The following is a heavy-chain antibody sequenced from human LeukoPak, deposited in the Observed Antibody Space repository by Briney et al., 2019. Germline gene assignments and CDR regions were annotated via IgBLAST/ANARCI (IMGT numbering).Heavy chain of an antibody. CDR1: GFTFSDYY. J-gene: IGHJ4*02. D-gene: IGHD2-2*01. CDR3: ARGGYCSSTSCLGADY. Sequence: PGGSLRLSCAASGFTFSDYYMSWIRQAPGKGLEWVSYISSSSSYTNYAGSVKGRFTISRDNAKNSLYLQMNSLRAEDTAVYYCARGGYCSSTSCLGADYWGQGTLVTVSS. CDR2: ISSSSSYT. V-gene: IGHV3-11*06.